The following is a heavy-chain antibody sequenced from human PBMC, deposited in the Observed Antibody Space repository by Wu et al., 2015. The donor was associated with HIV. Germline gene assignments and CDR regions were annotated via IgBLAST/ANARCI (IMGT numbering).Heavy chain of an antibody. J-gene: IGHJ4*02. D-gene: IGHD6-19*01. CDR1: GYTFTGYY. V-gene: IGHV1-2*02. CDR3: ARDPQEVSGWYTH. CDR2: INPGSGDT. Sequence: QVQLVQSRAEVKKPGASVRVSCKTSGYTFTGYYIHWVRQAPGQGLEWMGWINPGSGDTSYSQKLQNRVTMTRDTSISTAYMELNRLRFDDTAVYYCARDPQEVSGWYTHWGQGTLVTVSS.